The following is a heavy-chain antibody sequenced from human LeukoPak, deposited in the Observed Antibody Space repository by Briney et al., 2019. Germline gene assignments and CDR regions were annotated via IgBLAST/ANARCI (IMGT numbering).Heavy chain of an antibody. CDR1: GGSFSGYY. Sequence: TSETLSLTCAVYGGSFSGYYWSWIRQPPGKGLEWIGEINHSGSTNYNPSLKSRVTISVDTSKNQFSLKLSSVTAADTAVYYCARRRYSSGWYPYFDYWGQGTLVTVSS. J-gene: IGHJ4*02. CDR2: INHSGST. CDR3: ARRRYSSGWYPYFDY. V-gene: IGHV4-34*01. D-gene: IGHD6-19*01.